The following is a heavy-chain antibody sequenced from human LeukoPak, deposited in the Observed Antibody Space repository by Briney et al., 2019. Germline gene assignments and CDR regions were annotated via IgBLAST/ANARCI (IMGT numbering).Heavy chain of an antibody. Sequence: PSETLSLTCTVSGGSISTHYWSWIRQPPGKGLEWIGSIYYSGSTNYSPSLKSRVTISVDTSKNQFSLKLTSVTAADTAVYYCARGHGREWVQDYWGQGILVTVSS. D-gene: IGHD5-24*01. CDR2: IYYSGST. CDR1: GGSISTHY. J-gene: IGHJ4*02. V-gene: IGHV4-59*11. CDR3: ARGHGREWVQDY.